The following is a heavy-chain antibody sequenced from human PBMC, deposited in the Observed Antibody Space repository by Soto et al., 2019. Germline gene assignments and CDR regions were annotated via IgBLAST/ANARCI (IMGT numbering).Heavy chain of an antibody. CDR2: IIPIFGTA. J-gene: IGHJ5*02. Sequence: QVQLVQSGAEVKKPGSSVKVSCKASGGTFSSYAISWVRQAPGQGLEWMGGIIPIFGTANYAQKFQGRVTITXXEXTXXAYMEMSSLRSEDTAVYYCARERRHYVDTTTEFDPWGQGTLVTVSS. CDR3: ARERRHYVDTTTEFDP. D-gene: IGHD5-18*01. V-gene: IGHV1-69*05. CDR1: GGTFSSYA.